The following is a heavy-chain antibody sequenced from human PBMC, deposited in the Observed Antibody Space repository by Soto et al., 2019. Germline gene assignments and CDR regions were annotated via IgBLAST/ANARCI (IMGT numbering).Heavy chain of an antibody. CDR1: GFTFSGHW. J-gene: IGHJ3*02. Sequence: EVQLVESGGDLTQPGGSLRLSCAASGFTFSGHWMHWVRQVPGKGLEWVSRINTDGGSSAYADSVKGRFTISRDNAKNTLYLQMNGLRAEDTAVYYCAREAGYCSRTSCYRRAFDTWGQGTTVTVS. D-gene: IGHD2-2*01. V-gene: IGHV3-74*03. CDR2: INTDGGSS. CDR3: AREAGYCSRTSCYRRAFDT.